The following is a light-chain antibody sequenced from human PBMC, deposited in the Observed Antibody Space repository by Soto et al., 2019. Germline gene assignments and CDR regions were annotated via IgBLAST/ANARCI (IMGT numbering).Light chain of an antibody. V-gene: IGKV3-15*01. Sequence: EIVLTQSPATLSVSPGESATLSCRASQSISSNLAWYQQKPGQSPRLLIYGASSRATGVPARFSASGSGTDFTLTISDVQPEDFALYYCHQRQSWPRTFGQGTKVDI. CDR3: HQRQSWPRT. J-gene: IGKJ1*01. CDR1: QSISSN. CDR2: GAS.